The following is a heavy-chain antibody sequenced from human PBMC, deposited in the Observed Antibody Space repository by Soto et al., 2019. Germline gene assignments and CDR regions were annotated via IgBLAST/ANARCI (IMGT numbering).Heavy chain of an antibody. CDR2: IWYDGSNK. CDR1: GFTFSVYG. D-gene: IGHD1-1*01. J-gene: IGHJ6*02. CDR3: ARALTGTALDYYYYGMEV. Sequence: QVQLVESGGGVVQPGRSLRLSCAASGFTFSVYGIHWVRQAPGKGLEWVAVIWYDGSNKYYADSVKGRFTISRDNSKNTLYLQMNSLRAEDTAVYYCARALTGTALDYYYYGMEVWGQGTTVTVSS. V-gene: IGHV3-33*01.